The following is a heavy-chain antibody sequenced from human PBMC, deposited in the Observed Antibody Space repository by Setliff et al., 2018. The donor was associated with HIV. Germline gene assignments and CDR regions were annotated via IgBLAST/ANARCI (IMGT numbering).Heavy chain of an antibody. CDR3: ARGWEGGMDY. V-gene: IGHV1-46*01. D-gene: IGHD1-26*01. J-gene: IGHJ4*02. CDR2: IST. Sequence: ASVKVSCKASGYTFSSYEISWVRQAPGQGLEWMGRISTWYAQKFQGRVTMTGDTSTNTLYMELSSLRSEDTAVYYCARGWEGGMDYWGQGTLVTVSS. CDR1: GYTFSSYE.